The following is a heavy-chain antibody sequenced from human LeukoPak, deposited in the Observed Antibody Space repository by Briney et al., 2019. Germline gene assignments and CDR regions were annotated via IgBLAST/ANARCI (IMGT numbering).Heavy chain of an antibody. Sequence: SETLSLTCTVSGGSISSSSYYWGWIRQPPGKGLEWIGSIYYSGSTNYNPPLKSRVTISGDTSKNQFSLKLSSVTAADTAVYYCARRTRALMVRGVPGAFDIWGQGTMVTVSS. J-gene: IGHJ3*02. D-gene: IGHD3-10*01. CDR2: IYYSGST. V-gene: IGHV4-39*07. CDR3: ARRTRALMVRGVPGAFDI. CDR1: GGSISSSSYY.